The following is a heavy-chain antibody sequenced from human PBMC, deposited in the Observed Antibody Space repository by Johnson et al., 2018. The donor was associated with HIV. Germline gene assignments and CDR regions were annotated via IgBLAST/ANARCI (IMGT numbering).Heavy chain of an antibody. J-gene: IGHJ3*02. D-gene: IGHD3-16*01. CDR2: ISGSGGST. CDR3: ARDVKVCAFDI. V-gene: IGHV3-23*04. CDR1: GFTFSNYA. Sequence: VQLVESGGDLVLPGGSLRLSCAASGFTFSNYAMSWVRQAPGKGLEWVSAISGSGGSTYYADSVKGQFTISRDNSKNTLYLQMNSLRAEDTAVYYCARDVKVCAFDIWGQGTMVTVSS.